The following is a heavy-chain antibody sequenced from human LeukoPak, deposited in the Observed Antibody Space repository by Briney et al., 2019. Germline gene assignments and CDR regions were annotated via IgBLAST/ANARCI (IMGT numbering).Heavy chain of an antibody. CDR1: GFTSSSYE. CDR3: ARLGQRLVDWYFDL. CDR2: ISSSGSTI. Sequence: GGSLRLSCAASGFTSSSYEMNWVRQAPGKGLEWVSYISSSGSTIYYADSVKGRFTISRDNAKNSLYLQMNSLRAEDTAVYHCARLGQRLVDWYFDLWGRGTLVTVSS. V-gene: IGHV3-48*03. D-gene: IGHD6-13*01. J-gene: IGHJ2*01.